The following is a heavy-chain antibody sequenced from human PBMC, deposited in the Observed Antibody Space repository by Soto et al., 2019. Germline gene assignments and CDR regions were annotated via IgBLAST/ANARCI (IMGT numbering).Heavy chain of an antibody. V-gene: IGHV3-13*05. CDR1: GFTFRNYD. Sequence: EVQLVESGGGLVQPGGSLRLSCEASGFTFRNYDMHWVRQGTGKGLEWVSGISAAGDPDYADSVEGRFTISRENAQNSFFLQMSILRGGDTAVYYCARTDRDFYGLDVWGQGTTVIVSS. CDR2: ISAAGDP. J-gene: IGHJ6*02. CDR3: ARTDRDFYGLDV.